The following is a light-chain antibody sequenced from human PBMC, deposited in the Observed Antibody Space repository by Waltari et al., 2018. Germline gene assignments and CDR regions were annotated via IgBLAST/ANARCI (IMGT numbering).Light chain of an antibody. CDR3: QHYVRLPAT. CDR2: GAS. Sequence: EIVLTQSSGTLSLSLGERATLSCRASQSVSRALAWYQQKPGQAPRLLIYGASTRATGIPDRFSGSGSGTDFSLTISRLEPDDFAVYYCQHYVRLPATFGQGTTVEI. CDR1: QSVSRA. V-gene: IGKV3-20*01. J-gene: IGKJ1*01.